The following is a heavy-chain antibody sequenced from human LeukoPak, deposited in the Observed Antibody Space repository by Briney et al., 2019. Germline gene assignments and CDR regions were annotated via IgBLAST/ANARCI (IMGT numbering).Heavy chain of an antibody. D-gene: IGHD1-26*01. J-gene: IGHJ4*02. Sequence: NSSETLSLTCTVSGGSISSYFWSWIWQPPGKGLEWIGYIYYSGSTNYNPSLKSRVTISVDTSKNQFSLKLSSVTAADTAVYYCARLPGATSNVDYWGQGTLVTVSS. V-gene: IGHV4-59*08. CDR1: GGSISSYF. CDR3: ARLPGATSNVDY. CDR2: IYYSGST.